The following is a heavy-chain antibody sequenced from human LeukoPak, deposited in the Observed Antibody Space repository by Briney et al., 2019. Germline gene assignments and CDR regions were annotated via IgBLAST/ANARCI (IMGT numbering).Heavy chain of an antibody. Sequence: GGSLRLSCAASGFTFSSYEMNWVRQAPGKGLEWVSYISSSGSTIYYADSVKGRFTISRDNAKNSLYLQMNSLRAEDTAVYYCARVTGGGDAFDIWGQGTMVTVSS. J-gene: IGHJ3*02. CDR1: GFTFSSYE. CDR2: ISSSGSTI. D-gene: IGHD3-10*01. V-gene: IGHV3-48*03. CDR3: ARVTGGGDAFDI.